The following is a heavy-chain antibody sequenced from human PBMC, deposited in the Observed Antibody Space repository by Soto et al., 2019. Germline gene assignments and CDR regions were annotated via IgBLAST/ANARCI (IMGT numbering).Heavy chain of an antibody. V-gene: IGHV3-21*01. D-gene: IGHD2-15*01. J-gene: IGHJ5*02. CDR2: ISSSSSYI. CDR3: ARDFYCSGGSCENWFDP. CDR1: GFTFSSYS. Sequence: PGGSLRLSCATSGFTFSSYSMNWVRQAPGKGLEWVSSISSSSSYIYYADSVKGRFTISRDNAKNSLYLQMNSLRAEDTAVYYCARDFYCSGGSCENWFDPWGQGTLVTVSS.